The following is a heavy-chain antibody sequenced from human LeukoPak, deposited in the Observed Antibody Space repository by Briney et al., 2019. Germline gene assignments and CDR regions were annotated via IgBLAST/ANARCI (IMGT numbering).Heavy chain of an antibody. CDR1: GGSISSYY. D-gene: IGHD6-19*01. Sequence: SETLSLTCPVSGGSISSYYWSWIRQPPGKGLEWIGYIYYSGSTNYNPSLKSRVTISVDTSKNQFSRKLSSVTAADTAVYYCARDQAGPYSSGWHYFDYWGQGTLVTVSS. CDR2: IYYSGST. V-gene: IGHV4-59*01. CDR3: ARDQAGPYSSGWHYFDY. J-gene: IGHJ4*02.